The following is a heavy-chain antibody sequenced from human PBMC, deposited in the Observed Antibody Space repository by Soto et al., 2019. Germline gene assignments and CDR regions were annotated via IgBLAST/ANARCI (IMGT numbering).Heavy chain of an antibody. Sequence: ASVKVSCKASGNTFTNYGITWVRQAPGQGLEWMGWISVYNGNTNYAQKLQGRVTMTTDTSTSTAYMELRSLRSDDTAVYYCAREEGDSYGFNWFGPWGEGTLVTVSS. J-gene: IGHJ5*02. V-gene: IGHV1-18*01. D-gene: IGHD5-18*01. CDR2: ISVYNGNT. CDR1: GNTFTNYG. CDR3: AREEGDSYGFNWFGP.